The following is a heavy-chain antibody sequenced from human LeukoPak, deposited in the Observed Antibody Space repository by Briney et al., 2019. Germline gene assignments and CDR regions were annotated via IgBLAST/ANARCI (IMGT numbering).Heavy chain of an antibody. CDR2: ISWNSGSI. V-gene: IGHV3-9*01. D-gene: IGHD3-10*01. CDR3: AKGSYRSGVDY. CDR1: GFTFDDYA. Sequence: PGRSLRLSCAASGFTFDDYAMHWVRQAPGKGLEWVSGISWNSGSIGYADSVKGRFTISRDNAKNSLYLQMNSLRAEDTALYYCAKGSYRSGVDYWGQGTLATVSS. J-gene: IGHJ4*02.